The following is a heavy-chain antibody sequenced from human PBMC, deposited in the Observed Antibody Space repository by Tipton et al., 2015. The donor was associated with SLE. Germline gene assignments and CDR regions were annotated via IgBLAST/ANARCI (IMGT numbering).Heavy chain of an antibody. CDR2: INSDGSST. CDR3: ARVGPTDYYDSSGYYYD. CDR1: GFTFNNYYW. D-gene: IGHD3-22*01. Sequence: SLRLSCVASGFTFNNYYWMHWVRQAPGKGLVWVSRINSDGSSTSYADSVKGRFTISRDNAKNTLYLQMNSLRAEDTAVYYCARVGPTDYYDSSGYYYDWGQGTLVTVSS. V-gene: IGHV3-74*01. J-gene: IGHJ4*02.